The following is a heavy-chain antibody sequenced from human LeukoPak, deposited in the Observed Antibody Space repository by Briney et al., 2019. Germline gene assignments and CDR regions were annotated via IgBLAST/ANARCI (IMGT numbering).Heavy chain of an antibody. CDR2: IRYDGSNK. CDR1: GFTFRTSD. D-gene: IGHD3-9*01. CDR3: AKAGFDWLNAFDI. Sequence: PGGSLRLSCAASGFTFRTSDIHWVRQAPGKGLEWVAFIRYDGSNKYYADSVKGRFTISRDNSKNTLYLQMNSLRAEDTAVYYCAKAGFDWLNAFDIWGQGTMVTVSS. V-gene: IGHV3-30*02. J-gene: IGHJ3*02.